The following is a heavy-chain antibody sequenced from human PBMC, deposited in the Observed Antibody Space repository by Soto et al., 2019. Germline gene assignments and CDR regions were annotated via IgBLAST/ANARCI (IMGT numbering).Heavy chain of an antibody. CDR1: GDTVSSYSAA. Sequence: QVQLQQSGPGLVRPSQTLSLTCAISGDTVSSYSAAWNWIRQSPSRGLEWLGRTFYKSKWYNEYAVSVKSRISISPDTSKNQFSLLLSSVTPEDTAVYYFTRGKLSYYAMDVWGQGTTVTVSS. CDR2: TFYKSKWYN. J-gene: IGHJ6*02. D-gene: IGHD1-7*01. V-gene: IGHV6-1*01. CDR3: TRGKLSYYAMDV.